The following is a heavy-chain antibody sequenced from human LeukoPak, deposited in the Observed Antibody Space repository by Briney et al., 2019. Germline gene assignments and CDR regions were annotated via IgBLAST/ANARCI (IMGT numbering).Heavy chain of an antibody. CDR3: AREALRSYRIDY. Sequence: SETLSLTCAVSGGSISSGGYSWSWIRQPPGKGLEWIGYTYHSGSTYYNPSLKSRVTISVDRSKNQFSLKLSSVTATDTAVYYCAREALRSYRIDYWGQGTLVTVSS. V-gene: IGHV4-30-2*01. D-gene: IGHD4-11*01. CDR1: GGSISSGGYS. CDR2: TYHSGST. J-gene: IGHJ4*02.